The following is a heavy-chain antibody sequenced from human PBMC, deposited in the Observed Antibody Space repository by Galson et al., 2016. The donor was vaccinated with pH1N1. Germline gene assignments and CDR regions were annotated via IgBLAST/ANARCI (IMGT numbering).Heavy chain of an antibody. J-gene: IGHJ4*02. V-gene: IGHV3-48*03. CDR3: AKKIGSD. D-gene: IGHD3-22*01. CDR2: ISRSGSTI. CDR1: GFAFSSYE. Sequence: LRLSCAASGFAFSSYEMNWVRQAPGKGLEWVSHISRSGSTIHYADPVKGRFTISRDNAKNSLYLQMNSLRAEDTAVYYCAKKIGSDWGQGTLVTVSS.